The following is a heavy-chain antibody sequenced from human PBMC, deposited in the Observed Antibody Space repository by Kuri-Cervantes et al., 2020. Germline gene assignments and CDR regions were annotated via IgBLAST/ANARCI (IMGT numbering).Heavy chain of an antibody. D-gene: IGHD6-6*01. J-gene: IGHJ4*02. CDR3: ARHMSEQLASPIDY. V-gene: IGHV4-61*02. CDR2: IYTSGST. Sequence: SETLSLTCTVSGGSISSGSYYWSWTRQPAGKGLEWIGRIYTSGSTNYNPSLKSRVTISVDTSKNQFSLKLSSVTAADTAVYYCARHMSEQLASPIDYWGQGTLVTVSS. CDR1: GGSISSGSYY.